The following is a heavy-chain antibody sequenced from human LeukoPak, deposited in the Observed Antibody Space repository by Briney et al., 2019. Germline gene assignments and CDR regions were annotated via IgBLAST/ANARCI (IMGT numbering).Heavy chain of an antibody. V-gene: IGHV7-4-1*02. CDR2: INTNTGNP. CDR1: GYTFTNYA. CDR3: AREVAVAGSYVTLYYFDY. Sequence: ASVKVSCKASGYTFTNYAMNWVRQAPGQGLEWMGWINTNTGNPTYAQGFTGRFVFSLDTSVSTAYLQISSLKAEDTAVYYCAREVAVAGSYVTLYYFDYWGQGTLVTVSS. J-gene: IGHJ4*02. D-gene: IGHD6-19*01.